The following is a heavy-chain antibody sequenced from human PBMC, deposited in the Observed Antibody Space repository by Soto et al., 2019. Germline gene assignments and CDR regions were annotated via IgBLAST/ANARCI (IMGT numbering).Heavy chain of an antibody. Sequence: QVQLVQSGAEVKKPGSSVKVSCKAAGGTFSSYAISWVRQAPGQVLEWMGGIIPIFGTANYAQKFQGRVTITADESTSTAYMELSSLRSEDTAVYYCARDPTQYCSSTSCHGEYFQHWGQGTLVTVSS. CDR2: IIPIFGTA. CDR3: ARDPTQYCSSTSCHGEYFQH. D-gene: IGHD2-2*01. CDR1: GGTFSSYA. J-gene: IGHJ1*01. V-gene: IGHV1-69*01.